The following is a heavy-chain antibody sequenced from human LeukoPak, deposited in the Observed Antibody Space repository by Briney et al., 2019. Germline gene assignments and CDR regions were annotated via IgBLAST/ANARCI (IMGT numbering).Heavy chain of an antibody. V-gene: IGHV1-2*02. D-gene: IGHD3-3*02. CDR3: ARVRLADERAWAY. CDR1: GYTFSDFY. Sequence: ASVKVSCKASGYTFSDFYIHWVRQAPGQGLEYVGWITPKSGDTYSPQRFQGRVTMTRDASISTAYMELSSLRSDDTAVYFCARVRLADERAWAYWGQGSLVTVSS. CDR2: ITPKSGDT. J-gene: IGHJ4*02.